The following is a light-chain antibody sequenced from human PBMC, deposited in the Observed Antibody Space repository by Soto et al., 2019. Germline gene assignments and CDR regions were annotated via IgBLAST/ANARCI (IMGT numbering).Light chain of an antibody. V-gene: IGKV1-33*01. J-gene: IGKJ4*01. Sequence: DIQMTQSPSSLSASVGDRVTITCQASQDISNYLNWYQQKPGKAPKLLIYDASNLETGVPSRFSGSGSGTDFTFTISSLQPEDIVTHYCQQYDNLPSATFGGGTKVEIK. CDR1: QDISNY. CDR3: QQYDNLPSAT. CDR2: DAS.